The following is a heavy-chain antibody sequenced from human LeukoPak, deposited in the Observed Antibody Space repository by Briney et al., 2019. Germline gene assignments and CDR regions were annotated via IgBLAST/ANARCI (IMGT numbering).Heavy chain of an antibody. CDR3: ARVTMVRGVIHWFDP. V-gene: IGHV1-69*13. Sequence: ASVKVSCKASGGTFSSYAISWVRQAPGQELEWMGGIIPIFGTANYAQKFQGRVTITADESTSTAYMELSSLRSEDTAVYYCARVTMVRGVIHWFDPWGQGTLVTVSS. CDR2: IIPIFGTA. CDR1: GGTFSSYA. D-gene: IGHD3-10*01. J-gene: IGHJ5*02.